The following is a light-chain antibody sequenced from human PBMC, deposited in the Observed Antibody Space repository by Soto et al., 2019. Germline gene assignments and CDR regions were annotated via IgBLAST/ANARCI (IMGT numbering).Light chain of an antibody. J-gene: IGKJ4*01. V-gene: IGKV1-5*03. CDR3: QQYNTFLT. CDR1: QTISIW. CDR2: KAS. Sequence: DIQMSQSPSTLSGSVGDRVTMTCRASQTISIWLAWYQQKPGKAPKLLIYKASTLKSGVPSRFSGSGSGTEFTLTISSLQPEDFATYSCQQYNTFLTFGGGTKVDIK.